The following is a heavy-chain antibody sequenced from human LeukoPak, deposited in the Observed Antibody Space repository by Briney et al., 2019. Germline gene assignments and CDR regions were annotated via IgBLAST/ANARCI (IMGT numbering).Heavy chain of an antibody. CDR3: ARGAGYDILTGYWRGYFQH. V-gene: IGHV7-4-1*02. CDR1: GYTFTSYA. J-gene: IGHJ1*01. CDR2: INTNTGNP. D-gene: IGHD3-9*01. Sequence: ASVKVSCKASGYTFTSYAMNWVRQAPGQGLEWMGWINTNTGNPTYAQGFTGRFVFSLDTSVSTAYLQISSLKAEDTAVYYCARGAGYDILTGYWRGYFQHWGQGTLVTVSS.